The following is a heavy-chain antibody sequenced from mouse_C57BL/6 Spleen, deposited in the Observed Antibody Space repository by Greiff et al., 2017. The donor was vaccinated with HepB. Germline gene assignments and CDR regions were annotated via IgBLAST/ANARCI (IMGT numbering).Heavy chain of an antibody. Sequence: VQLQQPGTELVKPGASVKLSCKASGYTFTSYWMHWVKQRPGQGLEWIGNINPSNGGTNYNEKFKSKATLTVDKSSSTAYMQLSSLTSEDSAVYYCARSNYGSSGVFDYWGQGTTLTVSS. D-gene: IGHD1-1*01. J-gene: IGHJ2*01. CDR1: GYTFTSYW. V-gene: IGHV1-53*01. CDR3: ARSNYGSSGVFDY. CDR2: INPSNGGT.